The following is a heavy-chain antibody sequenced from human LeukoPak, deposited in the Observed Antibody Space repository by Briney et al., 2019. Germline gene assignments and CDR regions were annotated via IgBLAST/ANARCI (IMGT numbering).Heavy chain of an antibody. CDR2: MNPNSGNT. D-gene: IGHD3-3*01. CDR1: GYTFTSYD. CDR3: ANGRGLRFLER. J-gene: IGHJ4*02. Sequence: ASVKVSCKASGYTFTSYDINWVRQAPGQGLEWMGWMNPNSGNTDYAQKFQGRVTITRNTSISTAYMELSSLRSEDTAVYYCANGRGLRFLERWGQGTLVTVSS. V-gene: IGHV1-8*03.